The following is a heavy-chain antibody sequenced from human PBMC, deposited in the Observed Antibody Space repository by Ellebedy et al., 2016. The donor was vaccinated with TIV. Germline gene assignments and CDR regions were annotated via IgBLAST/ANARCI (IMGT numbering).Heavy chain of an antibody. J-gene: IGHJ4*02. CDR3: AHRRALWAPLDY. CDR2: IYWDDDK. D-gene: IGHD7-27*01. CDR1: GFSLTTSGVG. Sequence: SGPTLVKPTQTLTLTCTFSGFSLTTSGVGVGAGVGWIRQPPGKALEWLGIIYWDDDKRHSPSLKSRLTITKDTSKNQVVLTMTNMDPVDTATYFCAHRRALWAPLDYWGQGTLVTVSS. V-gene: IGHV2-5*02.